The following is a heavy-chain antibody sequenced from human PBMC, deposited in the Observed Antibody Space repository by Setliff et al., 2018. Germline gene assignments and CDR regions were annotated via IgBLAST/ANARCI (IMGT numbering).Heavy chain of an antibody. CDR1: GGSISSHY. Sequence: SETLSLTCTVSGGSISSHYWSWIRQPPGKGLEWIGYIYYSGSTNYNPSLKSRVTISVDTSKNQFSLKLSSVTAADTAVYYCARASADYDFWSGYYTGGAFDIRGQGTMVTVS. J-gene: IGHJ3*02. CDR3: ARASADYDFWSGYYTGGAFDI. V-gene: IGHV4-59*11. CDR2: IYYSGST. D-gene: IGHD3-3*01.